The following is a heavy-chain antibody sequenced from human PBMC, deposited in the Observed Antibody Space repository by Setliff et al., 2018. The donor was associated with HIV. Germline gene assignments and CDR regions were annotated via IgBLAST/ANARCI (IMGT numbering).Heavy chain of an antibody. CDR2: VSYSGTT. D-gene: IGHD5-12*01. CDR3: ARHQSGYNFSPFDN. V-gene: IGHV4-39*01. Sequence: SETLSLTCTVSSGPFSSRHYWGWIRQSPGKGLEWIGSVSYSGTTYYNPSLRSRVTLSVDTSKNQFSLILSSVTAADTATYYCARHQSGYNFSPFDNWGLASLVTVSS. J-gene: IGHJ4*02. CDR1: SGPFSSRHY.